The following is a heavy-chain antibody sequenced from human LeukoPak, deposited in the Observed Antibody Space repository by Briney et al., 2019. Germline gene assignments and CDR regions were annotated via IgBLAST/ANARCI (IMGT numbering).Heavy chain of an antibody. CDR1: GGSISSSSYY. Sequence: PSETLSLTCTVSGGSISSSSYYWGWIRQPPGKGLEWIGSIYYSGSTYYNPSLKSRVTISVDTSKNQFYLKLSSVTVADTAVYCCARQVVGATDYFDYWGQGTLVSVSS. CDR2: IYYSGST. CDR3: ARQVVGATDYFDY. V-gene: IGHV4-39*01. J-gene: IGHJ4*02. D-gene: IGHD1-26*01.